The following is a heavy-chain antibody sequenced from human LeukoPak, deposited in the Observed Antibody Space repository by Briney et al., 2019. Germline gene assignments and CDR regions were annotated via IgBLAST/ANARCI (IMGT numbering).Heavy chain of an antibody. CDR3: ARQKQGRYFDWLTNWFDP. V-gene: IGHV4-39*01. CDR2: IYYSGST. Sequence: SETLSLTCTVSGGSISSYYWGWIRQPPGKGLEWIGSIYYSGSTYYNPSLKSRVTISVDTSKNQFSLKLSSVTAADTAVYYCARQKQGRYFDWLTNWFDPWGQGTLVTVSS. J-gene: IGHJ5*02. D-gene: IGHD3-9*01. CDR1: GGSISSYY.